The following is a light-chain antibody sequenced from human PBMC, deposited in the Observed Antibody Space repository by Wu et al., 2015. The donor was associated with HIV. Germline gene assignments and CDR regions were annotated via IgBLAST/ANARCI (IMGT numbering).Light chain of an antibody. CDR2: AAS. CDR1: QAVDTF. J-gene: IGKJ2*01. V-gene: IGKV1-9*01. CDR3: QQFKAFPHT. Sequence: DIQLTQSPSFLSASIGASVTITCRASQAVDTFLAWYQHKSGKAPQLFIYAASSLQSGVAPSFSAAGSGKEFTLMITNLQPEHVANYYCQQFKAFPHTFGPGTKV.